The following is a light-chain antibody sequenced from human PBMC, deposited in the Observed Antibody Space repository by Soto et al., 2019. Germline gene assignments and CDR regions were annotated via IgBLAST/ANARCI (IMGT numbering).Light chain of an antibody. J-gene: IGLJ3*02. V-gene: IGLV8-61*01. Sequence: QTVVTQEPSFSVSPGGTVTLTCALSSGSVSTNNYPSWCQQTPGQPPRTLIFRTNTRSSGVPDRFSGSILGSKAALTITGAQADDESHDYCVLYMGRGIWVFGGGTQLTVL. CDR3: VLYMGRGIWV. CDR2: RTN. CDR1: SGSVSTNNY.